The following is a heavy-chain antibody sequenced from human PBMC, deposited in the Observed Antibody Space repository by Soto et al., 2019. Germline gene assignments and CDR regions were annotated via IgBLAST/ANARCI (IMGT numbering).Heavy chain of an antibody. CDR1: GYTFTSYA. D-gene: IGHD2-15*01. J-gene: IGHJ4*02. Sequence: AASVKVSCKASGYTFTSYAMHWVRQAPGQRLEWMGWINAGNGNTKYSQKFQGRVTITRDTSASTAYMELSSLRSEDTAVYYCARDGYCSGGSCLDYWGQGTLVTVSS. V-gene: IGHV1-3*01. CDR2: INAGNGNT. CDR3: ARDGYCSGGSCLDY.